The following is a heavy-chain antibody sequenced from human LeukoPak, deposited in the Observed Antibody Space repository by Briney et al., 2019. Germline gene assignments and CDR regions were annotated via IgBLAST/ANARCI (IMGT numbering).Heavy chain of an antibody. J-gene: IGHJ3*01. CDR1: GFNFSSYG. D-gene: IGHD3-16*01. CDR3: AKPASMGATSSAFEF. V-gene: IGHV3-30*02. Sequence: GGSLTLSCAASGFNFSSYGMHWVRQAPGKGLGWVTFIRFDGTNKYYADSVKGRSTISRDNSKNILYLQMNSLRGDDTAVYYCAKPASMGATSSAFEFWGQGTMVSVSS. CDR2: IRFDGTNK.